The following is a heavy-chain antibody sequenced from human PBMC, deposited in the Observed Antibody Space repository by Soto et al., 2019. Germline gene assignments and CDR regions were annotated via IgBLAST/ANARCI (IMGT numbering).Heavy chain of an antibody. Sequence: GASVKVSCKTSGYTFPNFFIHWVRQAPGQGLEWMGVINPDDDTKSYEWKFQGRVTMTRDTSTSTVYMELSSLRSEDTAVYYCGRAVGWDLDAFDIWGQGTMVTVSS. J-gene: IGHJ3*02. D-gene: IGHD1-26*01. CDR3: GRAVGWDLDAFDI. CDR1: GYTFPNFF. V-gene: IGHV1-46*01. CDR2: INPDDDTK.